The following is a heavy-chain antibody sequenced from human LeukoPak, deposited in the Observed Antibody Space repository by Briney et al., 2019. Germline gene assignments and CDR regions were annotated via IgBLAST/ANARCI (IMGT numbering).Heavy chain of an antibody. CDR1: GGSISGYY. CDR3: ARCGQQLGDAFDI. J-gene: IGHJ3*02. D-gene: IGHD6-13*01. V-gene: IGHV4-34*01. CDR2: INHSGST. Sequence: SETLSLTCTVSGGSISGYYWSWIRQPPGKGLEWIGEINHSGSTNYNPSLKSRVTISVDTSKNQFSLKLSSVTAADTAVYYCARCGQQLGDAFDIWGQGTMVTVSS.